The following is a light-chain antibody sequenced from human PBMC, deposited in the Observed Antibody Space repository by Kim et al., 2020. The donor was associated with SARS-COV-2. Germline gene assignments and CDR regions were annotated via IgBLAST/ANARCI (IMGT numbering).Light chain of an antibody. CDR2: SSS. V-gene: IGLV1-44*01. CDR1: SSNIGRNS. Sequence: QSVLTQPPSASGTPGQRVTISCSGSSSNIGRNSVNWYQQLPGTVPKLLIYSSSQRPSGVPDRFSASKSGTSASLAISGLQSEDEADYYCAAWDSLSSSYVFGSGTKVTVL. CDR3: AAWDSLSSSYV. J-gene: IGLJ1*01.